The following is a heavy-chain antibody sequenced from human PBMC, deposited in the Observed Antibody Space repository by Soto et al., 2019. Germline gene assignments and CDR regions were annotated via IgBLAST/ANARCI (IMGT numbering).Heavy chain of an antibody. J-gene: IGHJ4*02. CDR1: GFTFDDYA. V-gene: IGHV3-9*01. CDR2: ISWNSGSI. Sequence: EVQLVESGGGLVQPGRSLRLSCAASGFTFDDYAMHWVRQAPGKGLEWVSGISWNSGSIGYADSVKGRFTISRDNAKNSLYLQMNSLRAEDTALYDCANGGYDYGDYEGYWGQGTLVTVSS. CDR3: ANGGYDYGDYEGY. D-gene: IGHD4-17*01.